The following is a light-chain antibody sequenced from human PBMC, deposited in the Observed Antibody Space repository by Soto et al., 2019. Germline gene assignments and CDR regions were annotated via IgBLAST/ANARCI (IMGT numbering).Light chain of an antibody. J-gene: IGKJ5*01. Sequence: IVITQSPATLYVSPGERATLSCRASQSVSSNLAWYQQKPGQAPRLLIYGASTRATGIPARFSGSGSGTDFTLTISSLEPEDFAVYSCQQHNTWPITFGQGTRLEI. CDR2: GAS. V-gene: IGKV3-15*01. CDR1: QSVSSN. CDR3: QQHNTWPIT.